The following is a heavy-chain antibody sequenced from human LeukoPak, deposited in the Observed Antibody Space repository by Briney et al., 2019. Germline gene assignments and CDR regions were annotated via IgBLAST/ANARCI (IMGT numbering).Heavy chain of an antibody. J-gene: IGHJ4*02. D-gene: IGHD6-19*01. Sequence: GGSLRLSCAASGFTFSSYSMNWVRQAPGKGLEWVSSISSSSSYIYYPDSVKGRFTISRDNAKNSLYLQMNSLRAEDTAVYYCARAGVMSSGWDFDYWGQGTLVTVSS. CDR1: GFTFSSYS. V-gene: IGHV3-21*01. CDR2: ISSSSSYI. CDR3: ARAGVMSSGWDFDY.